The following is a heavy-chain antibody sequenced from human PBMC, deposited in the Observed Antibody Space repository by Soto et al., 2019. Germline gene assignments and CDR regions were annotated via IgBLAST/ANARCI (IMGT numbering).Heavy chain of an antibody. J-gene: IGHJ2*01. CDR2: IWYDGSNK. D-gene: IGHD6-19*01. Sequence: QVQLEESGGGVVQPGRSLRLSCAASGFTFSSYGMHWVRQAPGKGLEWVAVIWYDGSNKYYADSVKGRFTISRDNSKNPLYLQMNRLGAEDTAVYYCARIPQIAVAGTRFGYFDLWGRGTLVTVSS. CDR3: ARIPQIAVAGTRFGYFDL. V-gene: IGHV3-33*01. CDR1: GFTFSSYG.